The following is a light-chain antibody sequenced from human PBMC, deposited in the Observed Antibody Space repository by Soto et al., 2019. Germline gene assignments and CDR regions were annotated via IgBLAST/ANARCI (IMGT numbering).Light chain of an antibody. CDR2: EVS. CDR3: SSYTTTYTPLYV. J-gene: IGLJ1*01. V-gene: IGLV2-14*01. CDR1: SSDVGGYNY. Sequence: QSVRTQPASVSGSPGQSITISCTGTSSDVGGYNYVSWYQQHPGKAPKLMIYEVSNRPSGVSNRFSGSKSGNTASLTISGLQAEDEADYYCSSYTTTYTPLYVFGTGTKVTVL.